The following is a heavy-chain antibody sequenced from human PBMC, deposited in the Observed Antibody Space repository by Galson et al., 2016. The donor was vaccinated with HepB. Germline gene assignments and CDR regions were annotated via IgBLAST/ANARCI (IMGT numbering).Heavy chain of an antibody. D-gene: IGHD4-17*01. CDR3: ARGGYGDYIDAFDL. CDR1: GFTVSRNY. J-gene: IGHJ3*01. V-gene: IGHV3-53*01. Sequence: SLRLSCAASGFTVSRNYMSWVRQAPGKGLEWVSLIYSDGSTSYAGFVKGRFSISRDYSKNTLYLQMHSLSAEDTALYYCARGGYGDYIDAFDLWSQGTMVTVSS. CDR2: IYSDGST.